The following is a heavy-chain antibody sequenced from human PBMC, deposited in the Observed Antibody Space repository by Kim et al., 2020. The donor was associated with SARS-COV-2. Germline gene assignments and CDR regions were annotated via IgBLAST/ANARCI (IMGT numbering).Heavy chain of an antibody. Sequence: SETLSLTCTVSGGSISSSAYYWGWIRQSPGKGLEWIGSIYYSGSTNYNPSLKSRVTISVDTSKNQFSLKQSSVTAADTAVYYCVRGSYYYDSPRNWGPGTLVTVSS. J-gene: IGHJ4*02. V-gene: IGHV4-39*07. D-gene: IGHD3-22*01. CDR2: IYYSGST. CDR1: GGSISSSAYY. CDR3: VRGSYYYDSPRN.